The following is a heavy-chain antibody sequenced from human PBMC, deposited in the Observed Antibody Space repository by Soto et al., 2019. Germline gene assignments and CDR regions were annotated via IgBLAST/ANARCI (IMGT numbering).Heavy chain of an antibody. CDR1: GYTFTGYY. CDR3: ARSHGYCSGGSCYSNWFDP. J-gene: IGHJ5*02. CDR2: INPNSGGT. Sequence: GASVKVSCKASGYTFTGYYMHWVRQAPGHGLEWMGWINPNSGGTNYAQKFQGWFTMARDTSISTAYMELSRLRSADTAVYYCARSHGYCSGGSCYSNWFDPWGQGTLVTVSS. D-gene: IGHD2-15*01. V-gene: IGHV1-2*04.